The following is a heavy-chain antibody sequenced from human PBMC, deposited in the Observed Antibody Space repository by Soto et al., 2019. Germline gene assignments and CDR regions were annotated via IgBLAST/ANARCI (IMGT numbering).Heavy chain of an antibody. CDR2: INAGNGNT. CDR1: GYTFTSYA. V-gene: IGHV1-3*01. CDR3: ARDPFTMVRGATNWFDP. J-gene: IGHJ5*02. D-gene: IGHD3-10*01. Sequence: QVQLVQSGAEVKKPGASVKVSCKASGYTFTSYAMHWVRQAPGQRLEWMGWINAGNGNTKYSQKFQGRVTITRDTSASRAYMELSSLGSEDTAVYYCARDPFTMVRGATNWFDPWGQGTLVTVSS.